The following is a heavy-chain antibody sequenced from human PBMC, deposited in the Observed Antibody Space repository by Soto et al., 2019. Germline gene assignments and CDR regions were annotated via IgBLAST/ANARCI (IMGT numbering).Heavy chain of an antibody. J-gene: IGHJ5*02. D-gene: IGHD6-19*01. Sequence: SETLSLTCAVYGGSFSGYYXSWIRQPPGKGLEWIGEINHSGSTNYNPSLKSRVTISVDTSKNQFSLKLSSVTAADTAVYYCASGPIGQLSGSGGSWFDPWGQGTLVTVSS. CDR1: GGSFSGYY. V-gene: IGHV4-34*01. CDR3: ASGPIGQLSGSGGSWFDP. CDR2: INHSGST.